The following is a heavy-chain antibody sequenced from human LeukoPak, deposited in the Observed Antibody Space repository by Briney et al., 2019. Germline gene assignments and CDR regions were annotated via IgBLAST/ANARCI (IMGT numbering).Heavy chain of an antibody. CDR2: IYYSGST. J-gene: IGHJ4*02. CDR1: GGSISSSSYY. V-gene: IGHV4-39*01. D-gene: IGHD6-19*01. Sequence: SETLNLTCTVSGGSISSSSYYWGWIRQPPGKGLEWIGSIYYSGSTYYNPSLKSRVTISADTSKNQFSLKLCSVTAADTAVYYCARSKGIAVAGGDDYFDYWGQGTLV. CDR3: ARSKGIAVAGGDDYFDY.